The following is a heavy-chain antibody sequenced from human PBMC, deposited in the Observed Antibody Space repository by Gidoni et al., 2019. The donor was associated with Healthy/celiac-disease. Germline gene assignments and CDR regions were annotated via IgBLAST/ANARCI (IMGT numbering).Heavy chain of an antibody. CDR1: GFTFSSYA. V-gene: IGHV3-23*01. J-gene: IGHJ4*02. CDR3: AKDRAFGVVNPVDF. D-gene: IGHD3-3*01. Sequence: EVQLLESGGGLVQPGGSLRLSCAASGFTFSSYAMSWVRQAPGKGLGWVSVIIGSGGSTYYADSVKGRFTISRDNSENTLYLQMNSLRAEDTAVYYCAKDRAFGVVNPVDFWGQGTLVTVSS. CDR2: IIGSGGST.